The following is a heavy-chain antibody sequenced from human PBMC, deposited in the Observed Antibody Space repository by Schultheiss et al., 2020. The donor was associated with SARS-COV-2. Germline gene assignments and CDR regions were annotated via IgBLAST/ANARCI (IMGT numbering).Heavy chain of an antibody. CDR3: ATEVVVAALEDY. V-gene: IGHV1-2*02. CDR2: INPNSGGT. CDR1: GYTFTGYY. J-gene: IGHJ4*02. D-gene: IGHD2-15*01. Sequence: ASVKVSCKASGYTFTGYYMHWVRQAPGQGLEWMGWINPNSGGTNYAQKFQGRVTMTRDTSISTAYMELSRLRSDDTAVYYCATEVVVAALEDYWGQGTLVTVSS.